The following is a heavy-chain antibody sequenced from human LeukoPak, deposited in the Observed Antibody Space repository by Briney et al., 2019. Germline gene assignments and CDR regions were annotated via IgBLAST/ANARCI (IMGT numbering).Heavy chain of an antibody. J-gene: IGHJ4*02. V-gene: IGHV4-34*01. CDR2: INHSGST. Sequence: PSETLSLTCAVYGGSSSGYYWSWIRQPPGKGLEWIGEINHSGSTNYNPSLKSRVTISVDTSKNQFSLKLSSVTAADTAVYYCARGRMVRGVIPLYYFDYWGQGTLVTVSS. CDR1: GGSSSGYY. D-gene: IGHD3-10*01. CDR3: ARGRMVRGVIPLYYFDY.